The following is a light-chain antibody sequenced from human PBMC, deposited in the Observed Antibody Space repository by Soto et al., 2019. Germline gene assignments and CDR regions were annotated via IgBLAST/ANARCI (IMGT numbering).Light chain of an antibody. CDR3: QRYGSSGT. J-gene: IGKJ1*01. CDR1: KIIGSS. Sequence: IVCTRCPIQLTLSPSSLATLFWATSKIIGSSLAWHQKKLGQAPRLLIYGASNRATGIPDRFGGSGSGTDFPPTSSILEHEYLALYYCQRYGSSGTFGQGTKVDIK. CDR2: GAS. V-gene: IGKV3-20*01.